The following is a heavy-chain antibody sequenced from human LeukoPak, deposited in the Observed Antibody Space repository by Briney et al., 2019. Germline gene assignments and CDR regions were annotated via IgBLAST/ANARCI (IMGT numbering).Heavy chain of an antibody. CDR3: ATRGYSSSWYNFDY. D-gene: IGHD6-13*01. CDR1: GFTFSSYA. Sequence: GGSLRLSCAGSGFTFSSYAMSWVRQAPGKGLEWVSAISGSGGSTYYADSVKGRFTISRDNSKNTLYLQMNSLRAEDTAVYYCATRGYSSSWYNFDYWGQGTLVTVSS. CDR2: ISGSGGST. V-gene: IGHV3-23*01. J-gene: IGHJ4*02.